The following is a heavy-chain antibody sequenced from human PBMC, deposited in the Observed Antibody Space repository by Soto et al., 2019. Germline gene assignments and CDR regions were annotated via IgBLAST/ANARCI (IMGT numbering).Heavy chain of an antibody. CDR3: ARQRTTVVTQAYFDH. CDR2: IYYSGRT. J-gene: IGHJ4*02. CDR1: GESISSSSYY. V-gene: IGHV4-39*01. Sequence: SETLSLTCIVSGESISSSSYYWGWIRQPPGKGLEWIGSIYYSGRTYYNPSFKSRVTISIDTSKNQFSLKLSSVTATDTAVYYCARQRTTVVTQAYFDHWGQGAPVTVSS. D-gene: IGHD2-21*02.